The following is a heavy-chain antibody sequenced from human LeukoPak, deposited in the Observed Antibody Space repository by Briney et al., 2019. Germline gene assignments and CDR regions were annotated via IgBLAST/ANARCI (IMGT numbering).Heavy chain of an antibody. CDR2: IYPGDSDT. Sequence: GESLKISCKGSGYSFTSYWIGWVRQMPGKGLEWMGIIYPGDSDTRYSPSFQGQVTISADKSISTAYLQWSSLKASDTAMYYCASGGGCSSTSGPPFNYWAQEPLVTVSP. CDR3: ASGGGCSSTSGPPFNY. V-gene: IGHV5-51*01. J-gene: IGHJ4*02. CDR1: GYSFTSYW. D-gene: IGHD2-2*01.